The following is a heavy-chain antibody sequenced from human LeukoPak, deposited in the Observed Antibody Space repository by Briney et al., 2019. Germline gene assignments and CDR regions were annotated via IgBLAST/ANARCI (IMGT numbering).Heavy chain of an antibody. CDR1: GGTFSSYA. CDR3: ARAPPYYDILTGYHDAFDI. V-gene: IGHV1-69*01. Sequence: GASVKVSCKASGGTFSSYAISGVRQAPGQGLEWMGGIIPIFGTANYAQKFQGRVTITADESTSTAYMELSSLRSEDTAVYYCARAPPYYDILTGYHDAFDIWGQGTMVTVSS. CDR2: IIPIFGTA. D-gene: IGHD3-9*01. J-gene: IGHJ3*02.